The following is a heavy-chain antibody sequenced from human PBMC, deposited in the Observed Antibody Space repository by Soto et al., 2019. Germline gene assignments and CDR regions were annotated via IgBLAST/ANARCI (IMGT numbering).Heavy chain of an antibody. J-gene: IGHJ4*02. CDR3: ARAGYCSGGSCYSLYYFDY. CDR1: GGSISSGGYY. D-gene: IGHD2-15*01. V-gene: IGHV4-31*03. CDR2: IYYSGST. Sequence: QVQLQESGPGLVKPSQTLSLTCTVSGGSISSGGYYWSWIRQHPGKGLEWIGYIYYSGSTYYNPSXXSRVTISVDTXXNXFXXKLSSVTAADTAVYYCARAGYCSGGSCYSLYYFDYWGQGTLVTVSS.